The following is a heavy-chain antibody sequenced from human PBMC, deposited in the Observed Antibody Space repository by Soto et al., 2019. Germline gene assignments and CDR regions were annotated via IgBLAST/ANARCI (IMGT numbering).Heavy chain of an antibody. D-gene: IGHD2-21*01. Sequence: SETLSLTCAVYGGSFSGYYWSWIRQPPGKGLEWIGEINHSGSTNYNPSLKSRVTISVDTSKNQFSLKLSSVTAADTAVYHCARCRVYCGGDCYYYYYYMDVWGKGTTVTVSS. J-gene: IGHJ6*03. CDR1: GGSFSGYY. V-gene: IGHV4-34*01. CDR3: ARCRVYCGGDCYYYYYYMDV. CDR2: INHSGST.